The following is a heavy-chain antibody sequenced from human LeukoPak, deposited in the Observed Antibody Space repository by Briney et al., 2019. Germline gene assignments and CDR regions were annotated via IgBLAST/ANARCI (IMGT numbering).Heavy chain of an antibody. Sequence: PGGSLRLSCSASGFTFSSYAMSWVRQAPGKGLEWVSGISGSGGSTYYADSVKGRFTISRDNSKNTPYLQMNSLRAEDTAVYYCAKVDGVVVAARLAYFDYWGQGTLVTVSS. V-gene: IGHV3-23*01. CDR3: AKVDGVVVAARLAYFDY. D-gene: IGHD2-15*01. J-gene: IGHJ4*02. CDR2: ISGSGGST. CDR1: GFTFSSYA.